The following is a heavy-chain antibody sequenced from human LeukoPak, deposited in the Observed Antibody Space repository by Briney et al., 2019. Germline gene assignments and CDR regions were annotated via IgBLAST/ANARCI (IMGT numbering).Heavy chain of an antibody. J-gene: IGHJ4*02. V-gene: IGHV3-21*01. CDR2: ISGRSTYI. CDR3: ARGLGTTVTNEYYYDSSGYYDGGLDY. CDR1: GFTFSSYT. D-gene: IGHD3-22*01. Sequence: PGRSLRLSCSASGFTFSSYTMNWVRQAPGKGLEWVSSISGRSTYIFYADSVKGRFTISRDNAKNSLSLQTNSLRAEDTAVYYCARGLGTTVTNEYYYDSSGYYDGGLDYWGQGTLVTVSS.